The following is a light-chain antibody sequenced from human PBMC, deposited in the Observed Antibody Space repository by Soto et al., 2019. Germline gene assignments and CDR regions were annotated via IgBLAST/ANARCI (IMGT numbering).Light chain of an antibody. CDR3: SSYGGANTVV. Sequence: QSALTQPASVSGSPGQSITISCTGTSSDVGSNSLVSWYQQHPGKAPRLMIYEGSKRPSGVSNRFSGSRSANTASLTISGLQADDESEYYCSSYGGANTVVFGGGTKVTVL. CDR2: EGS. V-gene: IGLV2-23*01. CDR1: SSDVGSNSL. J-gene: IGLJ2*01.